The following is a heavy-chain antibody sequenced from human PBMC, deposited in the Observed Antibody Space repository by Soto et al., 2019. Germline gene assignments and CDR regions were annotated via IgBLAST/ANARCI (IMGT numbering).Heavy chain of an antibody. J-gene: IGHJ6*02. V-gene: IGHV4-4*02. Sequence: SETLSLTCTVYGDSITNNHWWTWVRQSPGKGPEMIGEIYHTGHANYNPSLNSRVAISVDKSKNQFSLTLNSVTAADTAVYYCASKLGPQYYGLHVWGQGTTVTVSS. CDR2: IYHTGHA. D-gene: IGHD3-16*01. CDR3: ASKLGPQYYGLHV. CDR1: GDSITNNHW.